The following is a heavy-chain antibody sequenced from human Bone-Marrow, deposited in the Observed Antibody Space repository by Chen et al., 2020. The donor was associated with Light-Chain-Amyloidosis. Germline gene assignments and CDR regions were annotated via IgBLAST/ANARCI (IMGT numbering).Heavy chain of an antibody. V-gene: IGHV3-23*01. CDR3: VKEGGVGARYLQH. CDR2: IGGSVGTT. Sequence: EVQLLESGGGLVQPGGSLRISCAASGFTFYSYAMYWVRQAPGKGLEVVSVIGGSVGTTYYADSVKGRFTISRDNSKNTVYLQMHSLRAADTAVYYCVKEGGVGARYLQHWGQGTLVTVSS. J-gene: IGHJ1*01. D-gene: IGHD1-26*01. CDR1: GFTFYSYA.